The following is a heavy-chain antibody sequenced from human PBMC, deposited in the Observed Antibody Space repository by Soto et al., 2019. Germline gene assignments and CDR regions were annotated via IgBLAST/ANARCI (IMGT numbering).Heavy chain of an antibody. CDR1: GFTFSDYE. J-gene: IGHJ4*02. V-gene: IGHV3-48*03. Sequence: GGSLRLSCTASGFTFSDYEMNWVRQAPGKGLEWVSYITSGGRSIYYADSVKGRFIISRDDAENSLYLQMNSLRPEDTAVYYCVRRMASPDQWGQGTLVTVSS. CDR2: ITSGGRSI. D-gene: IGHD2-15*01. CDR3: VRRMASPDQ.